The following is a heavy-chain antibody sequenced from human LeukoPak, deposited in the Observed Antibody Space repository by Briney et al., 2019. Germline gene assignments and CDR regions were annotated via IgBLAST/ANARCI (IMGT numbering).Heavy chain of an antibody. D-gene: IGHD3-22*01. J-gene: IGHJ4*02. CDR2: ISYSGNT. CDR1: GGSIISSGFF. V-gene: IGHV4-39*01. CDR3: ASQGYYRDSSGYSTWDS. Sequence: SETLSLTCTVSGGSIISSGFFWGWTRQPPGKGLEWIGAISYSGNTYRAPSLKSRVTISADRSRNQFSLRLSSVTAEDTAVYFCASQGYYRDSSGYSTWDSWGQGTLVTVSS.